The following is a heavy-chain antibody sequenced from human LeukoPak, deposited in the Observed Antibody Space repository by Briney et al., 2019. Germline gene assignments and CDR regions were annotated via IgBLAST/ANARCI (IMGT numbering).Heavy chain of an antibody. CDR2: LNWDGGAT. CDR3: AKSHYYYYYMDV. CDR1: GFTFGDYG. Sequence: GGSLRLSCAASGFTFGDYGMSWVRQAPGKGLEWVSGLNWDGGATGHADSVKGRFTISRDNAKNSLYLQMNSLRAEDTAVYYCAKSHYYYYYMDVWGKGTTVTVSS. V-gene: IGHV3-20*04. J-gene: IGHJ6*03.